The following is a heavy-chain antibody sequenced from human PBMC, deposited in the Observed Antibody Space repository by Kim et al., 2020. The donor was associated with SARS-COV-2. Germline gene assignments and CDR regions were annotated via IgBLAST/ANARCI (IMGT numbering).Heavy chain of an antibody. CDR3: ARDSAITIFGVVIINYYYGMAV. V-gene: IGHV3-64*01. J-gene: IGHJ6*02. Sequence: GGSLRLSCAASGFTFSSYAMHWVRQAPGKGLEYVSAISSNGGSTYYANSVKGRFTISRDNSKNTLYLQMGSLRAEDMAVYYCARDSAITIFGVVIINYYYGMAVWGQGTTVTVSS. CDR2: ISSNGGST. CDR1: GFTFSSYA. D-gene: IGHD3-3*01.